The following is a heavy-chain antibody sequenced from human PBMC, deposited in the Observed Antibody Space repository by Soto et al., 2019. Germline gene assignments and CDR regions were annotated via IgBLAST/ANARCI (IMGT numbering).Heavy chain of an antibody. V-gene: IGHV4-39*01. CDR2: IFYSGST. CDR1: GGSISTSRSY. J-gene: IGHJ5*02. CDR3: ARQPTTGDTDLWFDP. D-gene: IGHD2-21*01. Sequence: PSETLSLTCNGSGGSISTSRSYWAWIRQPPGKGLEWLANIFYSGSTYYNPSLASRVTVSVDTSKNEFSLKLRSVTAADTAVYYCARQPTTGDTDLWFDPWGQGTLVTVSS.